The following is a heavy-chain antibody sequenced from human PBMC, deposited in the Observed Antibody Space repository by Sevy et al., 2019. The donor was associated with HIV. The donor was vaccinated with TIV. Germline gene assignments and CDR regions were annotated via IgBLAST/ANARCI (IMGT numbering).Heavy chain of an antibody. D-gene: IGHD5-12*01. Sequence: GGSLRLSCAASGFTVSSNYMSWVRQAPGKGLEWVSVIYSGGSTYYADSVKGRFTISGDNSKNTLYLQMNSLRAEDTAVYYCARETVRGYSSYGAAFDIWGQGTMVTVSS. CDR1: GFTVSSNY. J-gene: IGHJ3*02. CDR2: IYSGGST. V-gene: IGHV3-53*01. CDR3: ARETVRGYSSYGAAFDI.